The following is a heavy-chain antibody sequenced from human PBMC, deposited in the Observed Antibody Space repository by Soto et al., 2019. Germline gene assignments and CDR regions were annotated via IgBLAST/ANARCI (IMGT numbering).Heavy chain of an antibody. V-gene: IGHV3-33*01. Sequence: QVQVVESGGGVVQPGRSLRLSCAASGFTFNTYGMHWVRQAPGKGLEWVAVIWYDENNKYYADSVKGRFTISRDNSKNTLYLLMNSLRGEDTAVYYCARDKGGGAVVPDYWGQGTLVTVSS. CDR1: GFTFNTYG. D-gene: IGHD6-19*01. J-gene: IGHJ4*02. CDR2: IWYDENNK. CDR3: ARDKGGGAVVPDY.